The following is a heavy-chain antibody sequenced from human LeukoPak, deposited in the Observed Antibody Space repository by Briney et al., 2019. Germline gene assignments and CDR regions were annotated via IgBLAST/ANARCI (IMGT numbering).Heavy chain of an antibody. CDR3: AKVGDAATLHFDY. Sequence: SETLSLTCTLSGVSISSGDYYWSWIRQPPGKGLEWIGYIYYSGTTYYNPSLKSRVTISLDTCKNQFSLKLSSVTAADTAVYYCAKVGDAATLHFDYWGQGTLVTVSS. V-gene: IGHV4-30-4*01. CDR2: IYYSGTT. J-gene: IGHJ4*02. CDR1: GVSISSGDYY. D-gene: IGHD3-16*01.